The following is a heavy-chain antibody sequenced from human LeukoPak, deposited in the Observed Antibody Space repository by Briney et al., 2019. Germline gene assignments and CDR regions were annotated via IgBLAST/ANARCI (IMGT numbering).Heavy chain of an antibody. V-gene: IGHV4-59*08. CDR2: IYYSGST. D-gene: IGHD3-10*01. J-gene: IGHJ3*02. CDR1: GGSISSYY. Sequence: SETLSLTCTVSGGSISSYYWSWIRQPPGKGLEWIGYIYYSGSTNYNPSLKSRVTISVDTSKNQFSLKLSSVTAADTAVYYCARYSLRRVRGVIGPFDIWGQGTMVTVSS. CDR3: ARYSLRRVRGVIGPFDI.